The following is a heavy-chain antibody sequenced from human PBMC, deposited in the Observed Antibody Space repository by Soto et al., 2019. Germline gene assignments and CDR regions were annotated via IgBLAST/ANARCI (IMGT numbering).Heavy chain of an antibody. CDR2: LSGSSLNP. D-gene: IGHD2-2*01. V-gene: IGHV3-23*01. Sequence: GGSLRLSSEACDFTFGKHAMTWIPQGPGRGLEWVSALSGSSLNPYYADSVKRRCTISRDNSKTTMYLEMNXLGLNDTAVYYCPPQCRLSSGKPRQDVLGPGNPVRVS. J-gene: IGHJ6*02. CDR1: DFTFGKHA. CDR3: PPQCRLSSGKPRQDV.